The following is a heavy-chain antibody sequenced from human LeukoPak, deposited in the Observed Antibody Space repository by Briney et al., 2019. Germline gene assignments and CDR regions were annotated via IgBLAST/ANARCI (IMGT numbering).Heavy chain of an antibody. V-gene: IGHV4-59*01. CDR2: IYYSGST. CDR3: ARESYSSGWYLIDY. Sequence: SETLSLTCTVSGGSISSYYWSWIRQPPGKGLEWIGYIYYSGSTNYNPSLKSRVTISVDTSKNQFSLKLSSVTAADTAVYYCARESYSSGWYLIDYWGQGTLVTVSS. J-gene: IGHJ4*02. CDR1: GGSISSYY. D-gene: IGHD6-19*01.